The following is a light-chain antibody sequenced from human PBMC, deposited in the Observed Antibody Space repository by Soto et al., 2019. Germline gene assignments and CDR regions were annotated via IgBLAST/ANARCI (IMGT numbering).Light chain of an antibody. CDR1: ALPKQY. CDR3: QSADSSGTSYV. J-gene: IGLJ1*01. V-gene: IGLV3-25*03. Sequence: SYELTQSPSVSVSPGQTARITCSGDALPKQYAYWYQQKPGQAPVLVIYKDSERPSGIPERFSGSSSGTTVTLTISGVQAEDEADYYCQSADSSGTSYVFGTGTKVTVL. CDR2: KDS.